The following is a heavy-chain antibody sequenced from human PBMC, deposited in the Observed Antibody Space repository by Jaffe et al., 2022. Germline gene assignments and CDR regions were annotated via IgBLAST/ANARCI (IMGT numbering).Heavy chain of an antibody. J-gene: IGHJ4*02. V-gene: IGHV3-30*02. Sequence: QVQLVESGGGVVQPGGSLRLSCAASGFTFSSYGIHWVRQAPGKGLEWVAFIRFDGSITHYGDSVKGRFTISRDNSKNTLYLQMNSLRAEDTAVYYCAKNLPSSGWAVDYWGQGTLVTVSS. CDR1: GFTFSSYG. CDR3: AKNLPSSGWAVDY. D-gene: IGHD6-19*01. CDR2: IRFDGSIT.